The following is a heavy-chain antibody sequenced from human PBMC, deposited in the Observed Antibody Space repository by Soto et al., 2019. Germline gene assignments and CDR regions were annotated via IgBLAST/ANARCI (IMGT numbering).Heavy chain of an antibody. CDR1: GYLFISYG. Sequence: ASVKGSCKASGYLFISYGISWVRQAPGQGLEWMGRISAYNGNTNYAQNLQGRVTMTTDTSTSTAYMELRSLRSDDTAVYYCARDLDGSGSYYTDYWGPGTLVTVSS. J-gene: IGHJ4*02. CDR3: ARDLDGSGSYYTDY. CDR2: ISAYNGNT. D-gene: IGHD3-10*01. V-gene: IGHV1-18*01.